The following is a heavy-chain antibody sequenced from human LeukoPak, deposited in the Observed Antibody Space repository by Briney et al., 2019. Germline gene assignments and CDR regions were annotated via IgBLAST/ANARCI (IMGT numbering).Heavy chain of an antibody. V-gene: IGHV3-74*03. Sequence: RGCMRLSCAAAGFTLTSHWMHWVSHGPGEGMVWVAGMDSGGRVTMYADSVKGRLTISRDNAKKTVYLQMNSLGVEDTAVYYCARDLSGHGCFDLWGRGTLVTVSS. CDR1: GFTLTSHW. CDR2: MDSGGRVT. D-gene: IGHD1-26*01. J-gene: IGHJ2*01. CDR3: ARDLSGHGCFDL.